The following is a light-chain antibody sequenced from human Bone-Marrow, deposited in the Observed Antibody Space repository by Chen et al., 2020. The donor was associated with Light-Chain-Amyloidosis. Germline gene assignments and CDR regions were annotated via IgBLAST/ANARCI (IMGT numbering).Light chain of an antibody. CDR3: QSADSSGTYEVI. CDR1: DLPTKY. J-gene: IGLJ2*01. V-gene: IGLV3-25*03. Sequence: YELPQPPSVSVSPGQTARITCSGDDLPTKYAYWYQQKPGQAPVLVIHRDTERPSGISGRFSGSSSGTTATLTISGVQAEDEADYHCQSADSSGTYEVIFGGGTKLTVL. CDR2: RDT.